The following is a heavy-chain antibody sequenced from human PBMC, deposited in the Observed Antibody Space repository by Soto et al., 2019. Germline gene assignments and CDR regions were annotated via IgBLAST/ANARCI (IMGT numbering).Heavy chain of an antibody. CDR2: IIPIFGTP. Sequence: ASVKVSCKASGGTFSSYAISWVRQSPGQGLEWMGGIIPIFGTPNYAQNFQGRVTITADESTSTAYMELSSLRSEDTAVYYCARGGRYCSGTSCSYGMDVWGQGTTVTVSS. CDR1: GGTFSSYA. V-gene: IGHV1-69*13. D-gene: IGHD2-2*01. J-gene: IGHJ6*02. CDR3: ARGGRYCSGTSCSYGMDV.